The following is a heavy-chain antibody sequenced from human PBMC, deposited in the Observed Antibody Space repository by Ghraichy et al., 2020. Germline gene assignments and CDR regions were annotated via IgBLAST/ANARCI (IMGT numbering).Heavy chain of an antibody. Sequence: SETLSLTCAVSGGSISSGGYSWSWIRQPPGKGLEWIGYIYHSGSTYYNPSLKSRVTISVDRSKNQFSLKLSSVTAADTAVYYCARDGVWFGETNYYYGMDVWGQGTTVTVSS. D-gene: IGHD3-10*01. CDR2: IYHSGST. CDR3: ARDGVWFGETNYYYGMDV. V-gene: IGHV4-30-2*01. CDR1: GGSISSGGYS. J-gene: IGHJ6*02.